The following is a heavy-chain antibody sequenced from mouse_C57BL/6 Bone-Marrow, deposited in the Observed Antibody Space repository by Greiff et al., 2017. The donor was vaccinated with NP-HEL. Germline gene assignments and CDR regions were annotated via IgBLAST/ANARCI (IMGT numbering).Heavy chain of an antibody. V-gene: IGHV1-15*01. Sequence: QVHVKQSGAELVRPGASVTLSCKASGYTFTDYEMHWVKQTPVHGLEWIGAIDPETGGTAYNQKFKGKAILTADKSSSTAYMELRSLTSEDSAVYSCTRAWDEAYWGQGTLVTVSA. D-gene: IGHD4-1*01. CDR1: GYTFTDYE. CDR3: TRAWDEAY. CDR2: IDPETGGT. J-gene: IGHJ3*01.